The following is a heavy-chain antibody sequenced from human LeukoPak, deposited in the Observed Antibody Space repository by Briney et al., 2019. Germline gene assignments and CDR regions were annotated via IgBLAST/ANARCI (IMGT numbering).Heavy chain of an antibody. D-gene: IGHD1-26*01. CDR1: GAPITTSNHY. Sequence: PSETLSLTCTVSGAPITTSNHYWGWIRQTPGKTLEWIANIYYSGHTLYNPSLKSRALLSVDTSSNQFSLRLTSVTAADTAVYYCAAPSGPPYYPPVDFWGQGPSVSVSS. CDR3: AAPSGPPYYPPVDF. CDR2: IYYSGHT. V-gene: IGHV4-39*01. J-gene: IGHJ4*02.